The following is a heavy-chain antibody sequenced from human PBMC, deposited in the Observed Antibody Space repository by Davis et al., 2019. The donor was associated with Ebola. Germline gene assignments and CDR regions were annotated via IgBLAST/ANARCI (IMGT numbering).Heavy chain of an antibody. V-gene: IGHV3-30*02. CDR1: GFTFSSYG. D-gene: IGHD6-19*01. CDR2: IRYDGSNK. CDR3: AKDDGLQWQPPVSHAFDI. Sequence: GGSLRLSCAASGFTFSSYGMHWVRQAPGKGLEWVAFIRYDGSNKYYADSVKGRFTISRDNSKNTLYLQMNSLRAEDTAVYYCAKDDGLQWQPPVSHAFDIWGQGTMVTVSS. J-gene: IGHJ3*02.